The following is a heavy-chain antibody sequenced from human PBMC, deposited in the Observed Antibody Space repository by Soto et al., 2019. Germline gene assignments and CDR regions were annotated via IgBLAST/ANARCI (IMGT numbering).Heavy chain of an antibody. V-gene: IGHV1-69*05. CDR1: GGTFSSYA. CDR2: IIPIFGTA. CDR3: ARILHNYCTCNSCYMYYFDY. J-gene: IGHJ4*02. Sequence: SVKVSCKASGGTFSSYAISWVRQAPGQGLEWMGGIIPIFGTANYAQKFQGRVTMTTDTSTSTAYMELRSLRSDDTAVYYCARILHNYCTCNSCYMYYFDYWGQRTLVIVSS. D-gene: IGHD2-2*01.